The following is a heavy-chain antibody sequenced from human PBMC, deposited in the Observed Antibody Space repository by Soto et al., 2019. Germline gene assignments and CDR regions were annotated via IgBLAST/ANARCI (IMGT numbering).Heavy chain of an antibody. J-gene: IGHJ4*02. CDR1: GFTFSSYS. V-gene: IGHV3-48*01. Sequence: PGGSLRLACAASGFTFSSYSMNWVRQAPGKGLEWVSYISSSSSTIYYADSVKGRFTISRDNAKNSLYLQMNSLRAEDTAVYYCTTDHSGDFWSRYYATEHYWGQGTLVSGSS. D-gene: IGHD3-3*01. CDR3: TTDHSGDFWSRYYATEHY. CDR2: ISSSSSTI.